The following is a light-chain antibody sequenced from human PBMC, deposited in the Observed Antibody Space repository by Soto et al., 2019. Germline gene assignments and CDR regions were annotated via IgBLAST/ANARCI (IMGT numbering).Light chain of an antibody. J-gene: IGKJ1*01. Sequence: EKVMTQSPSTLSVSPGERAILSCRASQSVSSNLAWYQQKPGKAPRLLIYGASTRAIDIPARFSGSGSGTEFTLTISSLQPDDFETYYCQQYYSYPWTFGQGTKVDIK. CDR3: QQYYSYPWT. CDR1: QSVSSN. CDR2: GAS. V-gene: IGKV3-15*01.